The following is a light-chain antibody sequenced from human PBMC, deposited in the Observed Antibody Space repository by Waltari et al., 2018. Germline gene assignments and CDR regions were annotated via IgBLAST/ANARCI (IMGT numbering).Light chain of an antibody. CDR2: GNS. J-gene: IGLJ2*01. Sequence: QSVLTPPPSVSGAPGQGVTISRTGSSSNIGAGYAVPWYQQLPGTAPKLLIYGNSNRPSGVPDRFSGSKSGTSASLAITGLQAEDEADYYCQSYDSSLSGFYVVFGGGTKLTVL. V-gene: IGLV1-40*01. CDR3: QSYDSSLSGFYVV. CDR1: SSNIGAGYA.